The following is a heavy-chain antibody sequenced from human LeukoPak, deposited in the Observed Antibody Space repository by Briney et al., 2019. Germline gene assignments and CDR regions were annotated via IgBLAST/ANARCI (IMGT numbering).Heavy chain of an antibody. V-gene: IGHV4-39*01. CDR3: ARYSSSSAFDY. D-gene: IGHD6-6*01. CDR1: GGSISSSSYY. J-gene: IGHJ4*02. CDR2: IYYSGST. Sequence: PSETLSLTCTVSGGSISSSSYYWGWIRRPPGKGLEWIGSIYYSGSTYYNPSLKSRVTISVDTSKNQFSLKLSSVTAADTAVYYCARYSSSSAFDYWGQGTLVTVSS.